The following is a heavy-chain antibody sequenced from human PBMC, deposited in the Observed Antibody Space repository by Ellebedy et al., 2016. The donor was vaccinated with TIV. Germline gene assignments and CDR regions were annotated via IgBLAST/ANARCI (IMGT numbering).Heavy chain of an antibody. D-gene: IGHD3-10*01. V-gene: IGHV4-30-2*01. CDR2: IYHSGST. CDR3: SRGSGGNWFDP. CDR1: GGSFSGYS. J-gene: IGHJ5*02. Sequence: SETLSLXCAVYGGSFSGYSWSWIRQPPGKGLEWIGYIYHSGSTYYNPSLKSRVTISVDRSKNQFSLKLSSVTAADTAVYYCSRGSGGNWFDPWGQGTLVTVSS.